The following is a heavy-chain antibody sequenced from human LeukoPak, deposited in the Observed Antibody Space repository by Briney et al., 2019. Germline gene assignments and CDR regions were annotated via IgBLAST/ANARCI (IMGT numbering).Heavy chain of an antibody. V-gene: IGHV3-21*04. CDR1: GFTFSSYS. CDR2: ISSSSSYI. J-gene: IGHJ4*02. Sequence: GGSLRLSCAASGFTFSSYSMNWVRQAPGKGLEWVSSISSSSSYIYYADSVKGRFTISRDNAKNSLYLQMNSLRAEDTALYYCAKVRGYPYYYFDYWGQGTLVTVSS. CDR3: AKVRGYPYYYFDY. D-gene: IGHD3-22*01.